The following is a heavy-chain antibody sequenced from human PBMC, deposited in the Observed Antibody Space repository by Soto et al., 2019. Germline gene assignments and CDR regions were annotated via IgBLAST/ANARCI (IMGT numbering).Heavy chain of an antibody. CDR3: ASGKMVRGPRPQYYFYFGMEV. CDR1: GYSFTNFG. J-gene: IGHJ6*02. D-gene: IGHD3-10*01. CDR2: VSNYNGNR. Sequence: QVQLVQSGLEVKKPGASVKVSCKASGYSFTNFGFNWVRQAPGQGLEWMGWVSNYNGNRKYAEKFQGRVTMTTDTSANTAYMELGSLRSDDTALYYCASGKMVRGPRPQYYFYFGMEVWGQGTTLIVSS. V-gene: IGHV1-18*01.